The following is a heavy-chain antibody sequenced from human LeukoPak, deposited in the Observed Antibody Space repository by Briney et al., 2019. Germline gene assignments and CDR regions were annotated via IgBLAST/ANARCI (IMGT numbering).Heavy chain of an antibody. CDR2: ISPSGGST. CDR1: GYTFTSNY. CDR3: ARSGITRDGYSTIDY. V-gene: IGHV1-46*01. D-gene: IGHD5-24*01. Sequence: ASVKVSCKAFGYTFTSNYMHWVRQAPGQGPEWMGVISPSGGSTTYAQKFQGRVTLTRDMSTSTDYLELSSLRSEDTAVYYCARSGITRDGYSTIDYWGQGTPVTVSS. J-gene: IGHJ4*02.